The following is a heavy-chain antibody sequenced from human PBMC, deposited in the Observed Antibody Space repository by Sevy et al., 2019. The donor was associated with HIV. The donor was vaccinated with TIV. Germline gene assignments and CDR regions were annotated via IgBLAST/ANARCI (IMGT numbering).Heavy chain of an antibody. CDR1: GFIFNNKG. Sequence: GGSLRLSCTVSGFIFNNKGMHWVRQAPGRGLEWVAAIFSDGTKKYYGDSVKGRFTISRDNSKNTLFLQMNSLRVDDTALYYCARESGSDWYLDSWGQGTLVTVSS. D-gene: IGHD2-21*02. CDR2: IFSDGTKK. J-gene: IGHJ4*02. V-gene: IGHV3-30*12. CDR3: ARESGSDWYLDS.